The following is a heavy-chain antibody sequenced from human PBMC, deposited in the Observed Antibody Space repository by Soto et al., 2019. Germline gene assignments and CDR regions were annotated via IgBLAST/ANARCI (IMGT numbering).Heavy chain of an antibody. Sequence: EVQLVESGGGLVQPGGSLRLSCAASGFTFSTSWVHWVRQAPGKGLVWVSRINSDGSTIEYADSVKGRFTISRDNAKNTLYLQMNSLRAEDTAVYYCARAGYYYFDYWGQGALVTVSS. CDR3: ARAGYYYFDY. V-gene: IGHV3-74*01. J-gene: IGHJ4*02. CDR1: GFTFSTSW. CDR2: INSDGSTI. D-gene: IGHD1-26*01.